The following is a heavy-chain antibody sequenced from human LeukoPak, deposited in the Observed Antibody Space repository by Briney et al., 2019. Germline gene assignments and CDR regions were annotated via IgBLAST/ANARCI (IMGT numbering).Heavy chain of an antibody. CDR3: AKARDYYPYYFDY. J-gene: IGHJ4*02. D-gene: IGHD3-22*01. CDR1: GYTFTGYY. CDR2: INPNSGGT. Sequence: ASVKVSCKASGYTFTGYYMHWVRQAPGQGLEWMGWINPNSGGTNYAQKFQGRVTMTRDTSISTAYMELSRLRSDDTAVYYCAKARDYYPYYFDYWGQGTLVTVSS. V-gene: IGHV1-2*02.